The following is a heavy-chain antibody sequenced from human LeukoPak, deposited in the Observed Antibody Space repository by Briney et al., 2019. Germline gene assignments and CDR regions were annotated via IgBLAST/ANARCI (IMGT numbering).Heavy chain of an antibody. D-gene: IGHD6-19*01. CDR3: ARGHSSGWCGY. CDR2: INHRGST. J-gene: IGHJ4*02. V-gene: IGHV4-34*01. Sequence: SETLSLTCAVYGGSFSGYYWSWLRQPPGKGLEWIGEINHRGSTNYNPSLKRRVTMSIHTPKNHFPLMLSSVTDADTAVYYCARGHSSGWCGYWGEGTLDSVST. CDR1: GGSFSGYY.